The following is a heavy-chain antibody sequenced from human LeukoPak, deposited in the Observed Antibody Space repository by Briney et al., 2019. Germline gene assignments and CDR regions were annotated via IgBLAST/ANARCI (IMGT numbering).Heavy chain of an antibody. CDR3: ARSECSGGICFDAFDI. CDR1: GYTFTGYY. CDR2: INPNSGGT. J-gene: IGHJ3*02. V-gene: IGHV1-2*02. Sequence: ASVKVSCKASGYTFTGYYMHWVRQAPGQGLEWMGWINPNSGGTNYARKFQGRVTMTRDTSISTAYMEVSRLRSDDTAVYYCARSECSGGICFDAFDIWGQGTMVTVSS. D-gene: IGHD2-15*01.